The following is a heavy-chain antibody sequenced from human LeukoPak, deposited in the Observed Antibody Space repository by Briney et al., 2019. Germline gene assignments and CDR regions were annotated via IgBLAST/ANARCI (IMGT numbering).Heavy chain of an antibody. V-gene: IGHV3-74*01. CDR1: GFTFSSYW. CDR2: INNDGSST. Sequence: PGGSLRLSCAASGFTFSSYWMHWVRHAPEKGLVWVSRINNDGSSTAYADSVKGRFTVSRDNTKNTLYLQMNSLRVEDTAVYYCTSTVAGPYQFDYWGQGTLVTVSS. CDR3: TSTVAGPYQFDY. J-gene: IGHJ4*02. D-gene: IGHD6-19*01.